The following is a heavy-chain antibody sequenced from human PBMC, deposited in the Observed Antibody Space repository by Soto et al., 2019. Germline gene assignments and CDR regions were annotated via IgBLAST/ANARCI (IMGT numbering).Heavy chain of an antibody. CDR2: ITDDDTST. CDR1: GFTFSSYW. D-gene: IGHD6-6*01. V-gene: IGHV3-74*01. Sequence: GGSLRLSCAASGFTFSSYWMHWVRQAPGKGLVWVSRITDDDTSTSHADSVKGRFTISRDNAKNTLYLQMNSLRVEDTAVYYCAGGRSTSSDYWGQGTLVTVSS. J-gene: IGHJ4*02. CDR3: AGGRSTSSDY.